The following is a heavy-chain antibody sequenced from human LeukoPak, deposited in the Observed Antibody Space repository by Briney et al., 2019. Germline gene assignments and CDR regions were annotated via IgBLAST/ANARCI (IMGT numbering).Heavy chain of an antibody. CDR1: GFTFSSYG. CDR3: AELGITKIGGV. J-gene: IGHJ6*04. D-gene: IGHD3-10*02. CDR2: ISYDGSNK. Sequence: GGSLRLSCAASGFTFSSYGMHWVRQAPGKGLEWVAVISYDGSNKYYADSVKGRFTISRDNSKNTLYLQMNILRAEDTAVYYCAELGITKIGGVWGKGTTVTISS. V-gene: IGHV3-30*18.